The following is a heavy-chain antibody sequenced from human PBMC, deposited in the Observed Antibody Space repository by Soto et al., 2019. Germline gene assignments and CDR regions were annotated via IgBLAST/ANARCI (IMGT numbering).Heavy chain of an antibody. CDR3: ARGPFYYGSGSYPYYIDY. D-gene: IGHD3-10*01. CDR2: IWYDGSNK. CDR1: GFTFSSYG. J-gene: IGHJ4*02. Sequence: QVQLVESGGGVVQPGRSLRLSCAASGFTFSSYGMHWVRQAPGKGPEWVAVIWYDGSNKYYADSVKGRFTISRDNSKNTLYLQMNSLRAEDTAVYYCARGPFYYGSGSYPYYIDYWGQGTLVTVSS. V-gene: IGHV3-33*01.